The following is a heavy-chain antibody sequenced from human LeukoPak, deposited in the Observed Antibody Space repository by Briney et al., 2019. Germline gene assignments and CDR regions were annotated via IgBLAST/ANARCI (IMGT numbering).Heavy chain of an antibody. D-gene: IGHD4-11*01. CDR2: VYTSGST. CDR3: ARVGTTADWYGWFDP. CDR1: GGSISSGSYY. V-gene: IGHV4-61*02. Sequence: SETLSLTCTVSGGSISSGSYYWSWIRQPAGRGLEWIGRVYTSGSTNYNPSLKSRVTISVDTSKNQFSLKLSSVTAADTAVYYCARVGTTADWYGWFDPWGQGTLVTVSS. J-gene: IGHJ5*02.